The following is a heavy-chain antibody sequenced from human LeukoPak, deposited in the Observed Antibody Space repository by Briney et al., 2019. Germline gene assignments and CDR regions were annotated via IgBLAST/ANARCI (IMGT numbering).Heavy chain of an antibody. CDR3: ARGITMIPSYAEYFQH. J-gene: IGHJ1*01. D-gene: IGHD3-22*01. Sequence: EASVKVSCKASGYTFTSYAMHWVRQAPGQRLEWMGWINAGNGNTKYSQKFQGRVTITRDTSASTAYMELSSLRSEDTAVYYCARGITMIPSYAEYFQHWGQGTLVTVSS. CDR2: INAGNGNT. V-gene: IGHV1-3*01. CDR1: GYTFTSYA.